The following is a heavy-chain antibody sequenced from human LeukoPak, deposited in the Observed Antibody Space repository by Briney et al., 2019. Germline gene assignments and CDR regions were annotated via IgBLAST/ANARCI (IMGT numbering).Heavy chain of an antibody. D-gene: IGHD2-8*01. V-gene: IGHV4-59*01. CDR3: ARRLRGHWFDP. Sequence: PSETLSLTCTASGGSISSYYCSWIRQPPGKGLEWIGYIYYSGSTNYNPSLKSRVTISVDTSKNQFSLKLSSVTAADTAVYYCARRLRGHWFDPWGQATLATLSS. J-gene: IGHJ5*02. CDR2: IYYSGST. CDR1: GGSISSYY.